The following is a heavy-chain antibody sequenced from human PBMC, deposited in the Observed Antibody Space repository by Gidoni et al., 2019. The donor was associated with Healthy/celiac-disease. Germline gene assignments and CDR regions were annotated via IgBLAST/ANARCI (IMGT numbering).Heavy chain of an antibody. Sequence: EVQLLESGGGLVQPGGSLSLSCAASGFPFSSYAMSWVRQDPGKGLEWVSAISGSGGSTDYSDSVKGRFTISRDNAKNTLYLQMNSLRAEDTAVYYCAKDTAQMYSSSWYDSPYYYYGMDVWGQGTTVTVSS. V-gene: IGHV3-23*01. CDR1: GFPFSSYA. CDR3: AKDTAQMYSSSWYDSPYYYYGMDV. J-gene: IGHJ6*02. CDR2: ISGSGGST. D-gene: IGHD6-13*01.